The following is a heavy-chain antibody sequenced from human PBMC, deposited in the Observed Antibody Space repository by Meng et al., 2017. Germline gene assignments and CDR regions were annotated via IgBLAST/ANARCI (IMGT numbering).Heavy chain of an antibody. CDR3: ARGYYGSGSYYNPLDY. D-gene: IGHD3-10*01. CDR1: GGSISSYY. J-gene: IGHJ4*02. V-gene: IGHV4-59*01. Sequence: GSLRLSCTASGGSISSYYWSWIRQPPGKGLEWIGYIYYSGSTNYNPSLKSRVTISVDTSKNQFSLKLSSVTAADTAVYYCARGYYGSGSYYNPLDYWGQGTLVTVSS. CDR2: IYYSGST.